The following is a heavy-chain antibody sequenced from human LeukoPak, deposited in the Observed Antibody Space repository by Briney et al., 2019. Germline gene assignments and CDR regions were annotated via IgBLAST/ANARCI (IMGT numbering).Heavy chain of an antibody. CDR1: GFTFSSYG. V-gene: IGHV3-30*02. Sequence: GGSLRLSCAASGFTFSSYGMYWVRQAPGKGLEWVAVIWFDGGNKYFADSVKGRFTISRDNSKNTLYLQMSSLRAEDTAVYYCAKVGEPGIAAAGTEGPFDYWGQGTLVTVSS. J-gene: IGHJ4*02. D-gene: IGHD6-13*01. CDR3: AKVGEPGIAAAGTEGPFDY. CDR2: IWFDGGNK.